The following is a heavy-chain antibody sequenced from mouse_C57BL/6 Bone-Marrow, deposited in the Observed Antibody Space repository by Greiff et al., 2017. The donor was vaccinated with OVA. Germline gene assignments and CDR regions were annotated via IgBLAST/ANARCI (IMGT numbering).Heavy chain of an antibody. CDR3: AKVATFYYAMDY. CDR2: ISYDGSN. Sequence: ESGPGLVKPSQSLSLTCSVTGYSITSGHYWNWIRQFPGNKLEWMGYISYDGSNNYNPSLKNRISITRDTSKNQFFLKLNSVTTEDTATYYCAKVATFYYAMDYWGQGTSVTVSS. D-gene: IGHD1-1*01. J-gene: IGHJ4*01. V-gene: IGHV3-6*01. CDR1: GYSITSGHY.